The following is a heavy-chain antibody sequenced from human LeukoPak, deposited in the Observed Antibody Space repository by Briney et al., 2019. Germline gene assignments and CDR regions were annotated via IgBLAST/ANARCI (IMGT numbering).Heavy chain of an antibody. V-gene: IGHV4-4*07. CDR2: IYSSGST. CDR3: ARGPMRSWFDP. CDR1: GGSISNYY. J-gene: IGHJ5*02. Sequence: SETLSLTCTVSGGSISNYYWSWIRQPAGKGLEWIGRIYSSGSTDYNPSLKSRVTISLDTSKNQFSLKLTSITAADTAVYYCARGPMRSWFDPWGQGTLVTVSS.